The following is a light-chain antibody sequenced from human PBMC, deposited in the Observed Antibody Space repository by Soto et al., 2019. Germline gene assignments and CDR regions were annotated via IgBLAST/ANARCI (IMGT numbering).Light chain of an antibody. J-gene: IGLJ1*01. V-gene: IGLV2-14*01. CDR1: SSDVGGYNY. CDR3: SSYTSSSTLYV. CDR2: EVS. Sequence: QSALTQPASVSGSPGQSITISCTGTSSDVGGYNYVSWYQQHPGKAPKLMIYEVSNRPSGVSNRFSGSKSGNTASLTISGLQAEDEADYYCSSYTSSSTLYVFGTGTNVT.